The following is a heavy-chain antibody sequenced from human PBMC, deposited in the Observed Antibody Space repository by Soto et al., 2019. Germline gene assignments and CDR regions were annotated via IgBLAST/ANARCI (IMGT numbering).Heavy chain of an antibody. CDR3: ANTYYYDSSGEEYYFDY. CDR1: GFTFSSYA. D-gene: IGHD3-22*01. V-gene: IGHV3-23*01. J-gene: IGHJ4*02. Sequence: EVQLLESGGGLVQPGGSLRRSWAASGFTFSSYAMSWVRLDPGKGLEWVSAISGSGGSTYYAESVKGRFTISRDNSKNTLYLQMNSLRAEDTAVYYCANTYYYDSSGEEYYFDYWGQGTLVTVSS. CDR2: ISGSGGST.